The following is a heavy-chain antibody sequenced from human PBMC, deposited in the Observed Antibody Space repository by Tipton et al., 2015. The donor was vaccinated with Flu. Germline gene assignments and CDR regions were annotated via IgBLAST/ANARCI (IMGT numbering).Heavy chain of an antibody. J-gene: IGHJ3*02. D-gene: IGHD4-23*01. CDR3: AKDQYVGNSVWDAFDI. Sequence: AATGFSLSSYWMSWVRQAPGKGLEWVANIKQDGSEKYYVDSVKGRFTISRDNAKNSLYLQMNSLRGEDTAIYYCAKDQYVGNSVWDAFDIWGRGTMVTVSS. CDR1: GFSLSSYW. V-gene: IGHV3-7*03. CDR2: IKQDGSEK.